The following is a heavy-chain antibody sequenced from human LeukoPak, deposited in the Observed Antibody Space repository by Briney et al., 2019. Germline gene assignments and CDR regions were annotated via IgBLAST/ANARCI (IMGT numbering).Heavy chain of an antibody. V-gene: IGHV1-2*02. D-gene: IGHD1-14*01. Sequence: ASVKVSCKASGYTFTGYYIHWVRQAPGQGLEWMGWINPNSGGTNYAQKFQGRVTMTRDTSMSTAYMELSGLRSDDTAVYYCTRTTLFIYSWYMDVWGKGSTVTVSS. CDR2: INPNSGGT. CDR3: TRTTLFIYSWYMDV. J-gene: IGHJ6*03. CDR1: GYTFTGYY.